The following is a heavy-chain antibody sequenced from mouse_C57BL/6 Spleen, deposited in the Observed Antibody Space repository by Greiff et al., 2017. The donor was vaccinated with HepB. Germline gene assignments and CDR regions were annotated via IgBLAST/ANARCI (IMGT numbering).Heavy chain of an antibody. V-gene: IGHV1-7*01. J-gene: IGHJ4*01. CDR3: ARTNLLLDAMDY. CDR1: GYTFTSYW. CDR2: INPSSGYT. Sequence: VQGVESGAELAKPGASVKLSCKASGYTFTSYWMHWVKQRPGQGLEWIGYINPSSGYTKYNQKFKDKATLTADKSSSTAYMQLSSLTYEDSAVYYCARTNLLLDAMDYWGQGTSVTVSS. D-gene: IGHD1-1*01.